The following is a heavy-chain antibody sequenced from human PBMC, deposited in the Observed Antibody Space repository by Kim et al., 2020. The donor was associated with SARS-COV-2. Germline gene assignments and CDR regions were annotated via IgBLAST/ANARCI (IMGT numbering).Heavy chain of an antibody. J-gene: IGHJ4*02. CDR1: GFAFSYFG. Sequence: GGSLRLSCVASGFAFSYFGIHWVRQAPDKGLEWVAVAWYDGIRKNYADSVRGRFTVSKDNSKNTVYLQMDGLRVEDTAIYYCARDADTSGRYGSFDYWGQGSLV. CDR2: AWYDGIRK. CDR3: ARDADTSGRYGSFDY. D-gene: IGHD3-22*01. V-gene: IGHV3-33*01.